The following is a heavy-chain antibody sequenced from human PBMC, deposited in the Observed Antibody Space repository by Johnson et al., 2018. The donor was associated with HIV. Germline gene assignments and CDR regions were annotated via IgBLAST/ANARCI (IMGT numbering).Heavy chain of an antibody. Sequence: QVQLVESGGGLVKPRGSLRLSCAGSGFRFSDYYMSWIRQAPGKGLEWVSYISSSGSTIYYADFVKGRFTISRDNAKNSVYLQMNSLRAEDTALYYCASSRANDYGIPDAFPVWGQGTMVTVSS. CDR3: ASSRANDYGIPDAFPV. CDR1: GFRFSDYY. V-gene: IGHV3-11*01. J-gene: IGHJ3*01. D-gene: IGHD4-17*01. CDR2: ISSSGSTI.